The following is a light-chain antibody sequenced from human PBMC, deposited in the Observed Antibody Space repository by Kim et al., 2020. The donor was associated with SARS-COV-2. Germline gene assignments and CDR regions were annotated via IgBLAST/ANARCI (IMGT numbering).Light chain of an antibody. CDR2: GNH. CDR1: SSNSGAGYD. J-gene: IGLJ1*01. V-gene: IGLV1-40*01. Sequence: RVHNSCTGSSSNSGAGYDVHWYQQFPGRAPTLLIYGNHNRPSGVPDRFSASMSDTSASLAITGLQAEDEAEYYCQSYDNSLSGYVFGPGTKVTVL. CDR3: QSYDNSLSGYV.